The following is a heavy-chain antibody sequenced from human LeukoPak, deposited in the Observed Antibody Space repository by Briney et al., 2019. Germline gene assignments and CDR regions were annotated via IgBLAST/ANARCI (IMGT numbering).Heavy chain of an antibody. Sequence: PSETLSLTCAVYGGSFSGYYWSWIRQPPGKGLEWIGEINHSGSTNYNPSLKSRVTISVDTSKNQFSLKLSSVTAADTAVYYCARGLRTTVASSVRGQGTLVTVSS. V-gene: IGHV4-34*01. D-gene: IGHD4-23*01. CDR1: GGSFSGYY. CDR3: ARGLRTTVASSV. CDR2: INHSGST. J-gene: IGHJ4*02.